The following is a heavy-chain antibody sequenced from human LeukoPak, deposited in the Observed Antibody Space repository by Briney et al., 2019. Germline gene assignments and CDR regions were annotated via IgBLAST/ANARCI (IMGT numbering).Heavy chain of an antibody. CDR3: AREERDHGDY. CDR2: IYHSGST. Sequence: PSETLSLTCAVSGYSIISGYYWGWIRQPPGKGLEWIGSIYHSGSTYYNPSLKSRVTISVDTSKNQFSLKLSSVTAADTAVYYCAREERDHGDYWGQGTLVTVSS. D-gene: IGHD1-14*01. CDR1: GYSIISGYY. V-gene: IGHV4-38-2*02. J-gene: IGHJ4*02.